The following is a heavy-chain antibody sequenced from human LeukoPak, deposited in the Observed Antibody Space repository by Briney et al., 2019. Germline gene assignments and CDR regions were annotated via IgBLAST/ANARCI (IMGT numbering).Heavy chain of an antibody. CDR3: ARELLWFGVLQNWFDP. V-gene: IGHV4-4*07. CDR2: IYTSGST. D-gene: IGHD3-10*01. J-gene: IGHJ5*02. Sequence: SETLSLTCTVSGGSISSYYWSWIRQPAGKGLEWIGRIYTSGSTNYNPSLKSRVTMSVDTSKNQFSLKLSSVTAADTAVYYCARELLWFGVLQNWFDPWGQGTLVTVSS. CDR1: GGSISSYY.